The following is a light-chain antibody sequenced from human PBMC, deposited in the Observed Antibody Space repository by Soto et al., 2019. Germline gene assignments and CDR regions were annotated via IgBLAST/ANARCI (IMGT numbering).Light chain of an antibody. CDR2: EAS. CDR1: HYIGTF. Sequence: DIQMTQSPSSLSASVGDRVTITCRASHYIGTFLAWYQQKPGKVPKLLIYEASNLQSGVPSRFRGGGSGTEFTLTISSLQPEDVATYYCQNFDSAPQTFGQGTTVDIK. V-gene: IGKV1-27*01. J-gene: IGKJ1*01. CDR3: QNFDSAPQT.